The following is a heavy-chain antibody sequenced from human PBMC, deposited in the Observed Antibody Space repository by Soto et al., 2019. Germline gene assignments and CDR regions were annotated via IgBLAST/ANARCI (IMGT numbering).Heavy chain of an antibody. J-gene: IGHJ6*02. CDR1: GFKYTDFE. CDR2: ISYDGSDK. V-gene: IGHV3-30*09. D-gene: IGHD3-22*01. CDR3: ARRAWDSYYAIDV. Sequence: VQLVESGGGEVQPGRSLRLYCAASGFKYTDFELHWVRQAPGKGLEWVAIISYDGSDKYYADSVKGRFVISRDNPKNTLYLEMNSLRPEDTAVYFCARRAWDSYYAIDVWGQGTTVTVFS.